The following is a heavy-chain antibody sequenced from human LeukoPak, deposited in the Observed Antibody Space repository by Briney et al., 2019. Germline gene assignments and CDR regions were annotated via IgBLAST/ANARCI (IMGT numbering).Heavy chain of an antibody. CDR1: GYTFTSYG. CDR2: ISAYNGNT. D-gene: IGHD2-2*01. V-gene: IGHV1-18*01. CDR3: ARVGYCSSTSCTYFDY. Sequence: ASVKVSCKASGYTFTSYGISWVRQAPGQGLEWTGWISAYNGNTNYAQKLQGRVTMTTDTSTSTAYMELRSLRSDDTAVYYCARVGYCSSTSCTYFDYWGQGTLVTVSS. J-gene: IGHJ4*02.